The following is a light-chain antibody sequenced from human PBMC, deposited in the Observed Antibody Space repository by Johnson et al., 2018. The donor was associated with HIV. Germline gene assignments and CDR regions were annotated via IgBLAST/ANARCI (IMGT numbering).Light chain of an antibody. CDR1: SSNIGNNY. CDR2: DNT. J-gene: IGLJ1*01. Sequence: QSVLTQSPSVSAAPGQKVTISCSGSSSNIGNNYVSWYQQLPGTAPKLLIYDNTKRPSGIPDRFSVSKSGTSATLGITGLQTGDEADYYCGTWDSSLSTYVFGSGTKVTVL. V-gene: IGLV1-51*01. CDR3: GTWDSSLSTYV.